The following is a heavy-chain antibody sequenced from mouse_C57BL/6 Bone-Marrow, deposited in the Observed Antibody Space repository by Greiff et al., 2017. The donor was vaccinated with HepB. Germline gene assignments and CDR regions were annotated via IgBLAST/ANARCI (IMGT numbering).Heavy chain of an antibody. CDR2: IDPSDSYT. CDR3: AMITRAWFAY. D-gene: IGHD2-4*01. V-gene: IGHV1-69*01. J-gene: IGHJ3*01. CDR1: GYTFTSYW. Sequence: QVQLQQPGAELVMPGASVKLSCKASGYTFTSYWMHWVKQRPGQGLEWIGEIDPSDSYTNYNQKFKGKSTLTVDKSSSTAYMQLSSLTSEDSAVYYCAMITRAWFAYWGQGTLVTVSA.